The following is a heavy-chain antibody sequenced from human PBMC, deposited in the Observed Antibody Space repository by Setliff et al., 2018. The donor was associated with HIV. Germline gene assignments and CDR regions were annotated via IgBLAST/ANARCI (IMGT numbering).Heavy chain of an antibody. J-gene: IGHJ3*01. CDR3: ARAPITIFGETELRAVGCAFDV. CDR2: TYFSGST. V-gene: IGHV4-31*03. Sequence: NPSETLSLTCTASGASIYSGDYSWSWVRQHPGRGLECIGYTYFSGSTYDNPSLKSRVVISVDTSKHQVSLELSSVTAADTAVSYCARAPITIFGETELRAVGCAFDVWGQGTLGTVSS. CDR1: GASIYSGDYS. D-gene: IGHD3-3*01.